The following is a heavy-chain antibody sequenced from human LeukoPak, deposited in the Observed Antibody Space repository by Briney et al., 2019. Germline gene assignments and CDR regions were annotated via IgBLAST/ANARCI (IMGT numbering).Heavy chain of an antibody. CDR3: AKNTISGGHYQYYMDV. CDR2: ISGSGGIT. D-gene: IGHD3-16*02. J-gene: IGHJ6*03. CDR1: GFTFSSYA. V-gene: IGHV3-23*01. Sequence: GGSLRLSCAASGFTFSSYAMSWVRQAPGKGLEWVSSISGSGGITYHADSLKGRFTISRDNSKNTLFLQMNSLRAEDTAVYYCAKNTISGGHYQYYMDVWGKGTTVTVSS.